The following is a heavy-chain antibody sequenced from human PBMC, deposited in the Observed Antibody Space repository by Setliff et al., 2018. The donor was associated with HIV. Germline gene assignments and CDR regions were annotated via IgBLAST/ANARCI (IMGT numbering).Heavy chain of an antibody. CDR3: ARGGYYDTSAYYRRHYFDY. Sequence: TWVRQPPGKGLEWVSSVNWNGGNTGSADSVKGRFTISRDNARNSVYLQMNSLRAEDTALYYCARGGYYDTSAYYRRHYFDYWGQGTLVTVSS. J-gene: IGHJ4*02. V-gene: IGHV3-20*03. CDR2: VNWNGGNT. D-gene: IGHD3-22*01.